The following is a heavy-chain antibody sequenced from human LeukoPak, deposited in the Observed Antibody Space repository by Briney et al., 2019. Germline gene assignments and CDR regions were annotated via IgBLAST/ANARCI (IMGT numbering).Heavy chain of an antibody. CDR2: IYPGDSDT. V-gene: IGHV5-51*01. Sequence: GESLKISCKGSGYSFTSYWIGWVRQMPGKGLEWMGIIYPGDSDTRYSPSFQGQVTISADKSISTAYLQWSSLKASDTAMYYCARRPGYSSGWLKGGNWFDPWGQGTLVTVSS. J-gene: IGHJ5*02. CDR3: ARRPGYSSGWLKGGNWFDP. CDR1: GYSFTSYW. D-gene: IGHD6-19*01.